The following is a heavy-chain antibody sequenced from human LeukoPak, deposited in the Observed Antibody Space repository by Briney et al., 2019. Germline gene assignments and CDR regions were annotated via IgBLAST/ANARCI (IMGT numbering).Heavy chain of an antibody. CDR3: ARVEANGDYAGLDY. D-gene: IGHD4-17*01. J-gene: IGHJ4*02. V-gene: IGHV3-21*01. CDR2: ISSSSSYI. Sequence: GGSLRLSCAASGFTFSSYSMNWVRQAQGKGLEWVSAISSSSSYIYYADSVKGRFTISRDNAKNSLYLQMNSLRAEDTAVYYCARVEANGDYAGLDYWGQGTLVTVSS. CDR1: GFTFSSYS.